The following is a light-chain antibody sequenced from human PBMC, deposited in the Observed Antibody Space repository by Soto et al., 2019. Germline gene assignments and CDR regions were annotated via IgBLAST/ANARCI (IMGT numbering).Light chain of an antibody. J-gene: IGKJ3*01. CDR3: QHRIKWPPIFT. V-gene: IGKV3-11*01. CDR2: ETS. CDR1: PSVSSY. Sequence: EIVLPQSPSTLSLSPGERVTLSCRASPSVSSYLAWYQQKPGQAPRLLIYETSNRATGIPAKFSGSASGTDFTLTISSLEPEDFAVYYCQHRIKWPPIFTFGPGTKVDIK.